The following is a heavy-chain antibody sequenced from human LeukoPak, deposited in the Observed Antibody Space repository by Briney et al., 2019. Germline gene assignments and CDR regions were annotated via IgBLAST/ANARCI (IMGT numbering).Heavy chain of an antibody. CDR1: GFSFTNAW. Sequence: PGGSLRLSCAASGFSFTNAWVTWVRQAPGKGLEWVGHIKSNVDGGTTDYAAPVKGRFTISRDDSKSTLYLQMNSLKTEDTAVYYCSRRHDYGDFLNWFDPWGQGTLVTVSS. CDR3: SRRHDYGDFLNWFDP. J-gene: IGHJ5*02. CDR2: IKSNVDGGTT. V-gene: IGHV3-15*01. D-gene: IGHD4-17*01.